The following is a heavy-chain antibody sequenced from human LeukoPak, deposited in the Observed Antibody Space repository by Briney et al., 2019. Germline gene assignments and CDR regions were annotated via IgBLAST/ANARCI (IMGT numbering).Heavy chain of an antibody. J-gene: IGHJ3*02. Sequence: SETLSLTCAVYGGSFSGYYWSWIRQPPGKGLEWIGEINHSGSTNYNPSLKSRVTISVDTSKNQFSLKLSSVTAADTAVYYCARGLRRYSSSSLGAFDIWGQGTMVTVSS. V-gene: IGHV4-34*01. CDR1: GGSFSGYY. CDR3: ARGLRRYSSSSLGAFDI. CDR2: INHSGST. D-gene: IGHD6-6*01.